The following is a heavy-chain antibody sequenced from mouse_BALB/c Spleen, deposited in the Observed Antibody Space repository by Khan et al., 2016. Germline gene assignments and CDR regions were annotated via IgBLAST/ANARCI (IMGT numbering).Heavy chain of an antibody. CDR2: INTNTGEP. Sequence: QIQLVQSGPELKKPGETVKISCKASGYTFTNYGMNWVKQAPGKGLKWMGWINTNTGEPTYAEEFKGRFAFSLETSASTAYLQINNLKNEDTATYFCARQYGKGDYWGQGTTLTVSS. V-gene: IGHV9-3*02. J-gene: IGHJ2*01. CDR3: ARQYGKGDY. D-gene: IGHD2-10*02. CDR1: GYTFTNYG.